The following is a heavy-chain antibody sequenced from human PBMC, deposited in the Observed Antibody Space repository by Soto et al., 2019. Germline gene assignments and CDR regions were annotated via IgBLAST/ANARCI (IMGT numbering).Heavy chain of an antibody. D-gene: IGHD2-21*02. CDR1: GFTFSMYS. Sequence: AGGSLRLSCEVSGFTFSMYSMSWVRQSPGKGLEWVAKIPQDGVDGHYADSVKGRFIISTDNGKNSLHLQLNNLRAEDTAVYYCARDHLILPAHDFFYGSDVWGRGATVTVSS. J-gene: IGHJ6*02. CDR3: ARDHLILPAHDFFYGSDV. CDR2: IPQDGVDG. V-gene: IGHV3-7*03.